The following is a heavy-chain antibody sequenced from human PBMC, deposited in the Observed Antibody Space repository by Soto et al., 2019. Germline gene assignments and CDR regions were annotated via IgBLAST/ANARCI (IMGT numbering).Heavy chain of an antibody. Sequence: GGSLRLSCAASGFTFSSYGMHWVRQAPGKGLEWVAVISYDGSNKYYADSVKGRFTISRDNSKNTLYLQMNSLRAEDTAVYYCAKVQASSTGPFLNYWGQGTLVTVSS. V-gene: IGHV3-30*18. D-gene: IGHD2-2*01. CDR1: GFTFSSYG. J-gene: IGHJ4*02. CDR3: AKVQASSTGPFLNY. CDR2: ISYDGSNK.